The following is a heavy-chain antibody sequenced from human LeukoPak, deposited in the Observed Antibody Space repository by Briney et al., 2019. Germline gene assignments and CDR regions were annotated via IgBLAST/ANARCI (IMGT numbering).Heavy chain of an antibody. CDR3: ARRSVSGSYVDY. Sequence: GESLMIPCKGSGYTFTKYWIGWVRQMPGEGLEWMGIIYPGDSDTRYSPSFQGQVIISADKSINTAYLQWSSLKASDSAIYYCARRSVSGSYVDYWGQGTLVTVSS. J-gene: IGHJ4*02. D-gene: IGHD3-10*01. CDR1: GYTFTKYW. V-gene: IGHV5-51*01. CDR2: IYPGDSDT.